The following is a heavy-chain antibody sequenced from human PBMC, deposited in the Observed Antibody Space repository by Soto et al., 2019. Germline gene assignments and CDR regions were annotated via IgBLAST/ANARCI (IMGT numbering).Heavy chain of an antibody. J-gene: IGHJ4*02. CDR3: AKEQPPGDSGSYDFGFDY. CDR2: ISWDGGST. V-gene: IGHV3-43*01. CDR1: GFTFDDYT. D-gene: IGHD1-26*01. Sequence: VGSLRLSCAASGFTFDDYTMHWVRQAPGKGLEWVSLISWDGGSTYYADSVKGRFTISRDNSKNSLYLQMNSLRTEDTALYYCAKEQPPGDSGSYDFGFDYWGQGTLVTVSS.